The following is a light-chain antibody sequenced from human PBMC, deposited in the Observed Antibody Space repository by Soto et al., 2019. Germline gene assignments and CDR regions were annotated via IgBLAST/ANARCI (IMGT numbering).Light chain of an antibody. CDR3: QQYNSYSRFT. CDR1: QSISSW. Sequence: DIQMTQSPSTLSASVGDRVTITCRASQSISSWLAWYQQKPGKAPKLLIYDASSLESGVPSRFSGSGSGTECTLTIRSLQPDDFATYYCQQYNSYSRFTFGPGTKVDIK. J-gene: IGKJ3*01. CDR2: DAS. V-gene: IGKV1-5*01.